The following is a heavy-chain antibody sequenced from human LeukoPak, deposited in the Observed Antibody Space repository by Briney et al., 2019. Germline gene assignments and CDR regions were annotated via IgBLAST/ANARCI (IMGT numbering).Heavy chain of an antibody. CDR1: GGSFSGYY. CDR2: INYSGST. V-gene: IGHV4-34*01. CDR3: ARGYYDNSGYSNPFDY. J-gene: IGHJ4*02. D-gene: IGHD3-22*01. Sequence: SETLSLTCAVYGGSFSGYYWSWIRQPPGKGLEWIGEINYSGSTNYNPSLKSRVTISVDTSKNQFSLKLSPVTAADTAVYYCARGYYDNSGYSNPFDYWGQGTLVTVSS.